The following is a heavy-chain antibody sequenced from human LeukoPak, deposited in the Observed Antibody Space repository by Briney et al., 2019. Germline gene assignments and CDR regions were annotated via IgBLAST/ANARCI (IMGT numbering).Heavy chain of an antibody. D-gene: IGHD3-9*01. CDR2: ISGSGGST. CDR3: AKDGHILAGYYDY. V-gene: IGHV3-23*01. Sequence: GGSLRLSCAASGFTFSSYAISWVRQAPGKGLEWVSAISGSGGSTYYADSVKGRFTISRDNSKNTLYLRMYSLTAEDTAVYYCAKDGHILAGYYDYWGQGALVTVSS. J-gene: IGHJ4*02. CDR1: GFTFSSYA.